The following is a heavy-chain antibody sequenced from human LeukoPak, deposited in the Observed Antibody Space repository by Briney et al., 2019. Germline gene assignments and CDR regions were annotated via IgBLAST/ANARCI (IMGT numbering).Heavy chain of an antibody. V-gene: IGHV1-8*02. CDR2: MNPNSGNT. D-gene: IGHD2-2*01. CDR1: RYTFTSYD. CDR3: AREPQLRQLLPNWFDP. Sequence: ASVKDSCKASRYTFTSYDINWVRQAPGQGLEWMGWMNPNSGNTGYAQKFQGRVTMTRDTSISTAYMELSRLRSDDTAVYYCAREPQLRQLLPNWFDPWGQGTLVTVSA. J-gene: IGHJ5*02.